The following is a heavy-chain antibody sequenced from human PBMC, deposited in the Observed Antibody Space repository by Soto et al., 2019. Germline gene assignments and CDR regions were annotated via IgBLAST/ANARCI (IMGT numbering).Heavy chain of an antibody. CDR3: ARDQLEGNWFDP. V-gene: IGHV4-30-2*01. J-gene: IGHJ5*02. CDR1: GGSISSGGYA. CDR2: IYHSGYT. D-gene: IGHD1-1*01. Sequence: PLETLSLTCTVSGGSISSGGYAWNWIRQAPGKGLEWIGYIYHSGYTLYNPSLKGRVTISVDKSKNHFSLNLTSVTAADTAVYYCARDQLEGNWFDPWGQGTLVTVSS.